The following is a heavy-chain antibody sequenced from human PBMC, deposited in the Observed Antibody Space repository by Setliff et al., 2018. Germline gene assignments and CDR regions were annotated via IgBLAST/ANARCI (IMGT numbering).Heavy chain of an antibody. Sequence: ASVKVSCKASGYTFTSYAMNWVRQAPGQGLEWMGWINTNTGNPTYAQGFTVRFVFSLDTSVSTAYLQISSLKAEDTAVYYCARGDFWVVGGAFDIWGQGTMVTVSS. J-gene: IGHJ3*02. CDR2: INTNTGNP. D-gene: IGHD3-3*01. CDR1: GYTFTSYA. V-gene: IGHV7-4-1*02. CDR3: ARGDFWVVGGAFDI.